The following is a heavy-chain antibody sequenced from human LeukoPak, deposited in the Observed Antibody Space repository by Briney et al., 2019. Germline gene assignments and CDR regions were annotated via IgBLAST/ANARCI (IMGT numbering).Heavy chain of an antibody. V-gene: IGHV1-18*01. CDR1: GYTFTSNG. D-gene: IGHD1-26*01. CDR2: ISAYNGNT. CDR3: ARDSGSYYYFDY. Sequence: ASVKVSCKASGYTFTSNGISWVRQAPGQGPEWMGWISAYNGNTNYAQKLQGRVTMTTDTSTSTAYMELRSLRSDDTAVYYCARDSGSYYYFDYWGQGTLVTVSS. J-gene: IGHJ4*02.